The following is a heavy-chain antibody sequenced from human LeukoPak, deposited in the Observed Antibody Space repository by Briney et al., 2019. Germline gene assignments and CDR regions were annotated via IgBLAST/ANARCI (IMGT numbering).Heavy chain of an antibody. CDR1: GGSFSGYY. CDR2: IKHSGST. V-gene: IGHV4-34*01. J-gene: IGHJ3*02. D-gene: IGHD2-2*01. Sequence: SETLSLTCAVYGGSFSGYYWSWIRQPPGKGLEWIGEIKHSGSTNYNPSLKSRVTISVDTSKNQFSLKLSSVTAADTAVYYCARGATYGSSTSCYPWVDIWGQGTMVTVSS. CDR3: ARGATYGSSTSCYPWVDI.